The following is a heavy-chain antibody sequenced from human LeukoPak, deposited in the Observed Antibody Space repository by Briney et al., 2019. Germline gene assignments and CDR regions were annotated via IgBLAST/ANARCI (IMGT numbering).Heavy chain of an antibody. CDR1: GYTFTTYW. Sequence: GESLKISCKGSGYTFTTYWIGWVRQMPGKGLEWMGIIYRGDSDPRYSPSFQGEVTISADKSISTANLQWTTLKASETAMYYCARHGVGSSWFGFDYWGQGTLVTVSS. J-gene: IGHJ4*02. CDR3: ARHGVGSSWFGFDY. V-gene: IGHV5-51*01. D-gene: IGHD6-13*01. CDR2: IYRGDSDP.